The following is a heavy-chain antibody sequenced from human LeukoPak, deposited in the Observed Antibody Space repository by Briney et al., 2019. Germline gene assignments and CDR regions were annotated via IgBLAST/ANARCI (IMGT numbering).Heavy chain of an antibody. J-gene: IGHJ4*02. Sequence: SVKVSCKASGGTFSSYAISWVRQAPGQGLEWMGGIIPIFGTANYAQKFQGRVTITADESTSTAYMELSSLRSEDTAVYYCARESADYYDSSGYYYDYWGQGTLVTVSS. CDR3: ARESADYYDSSGYYYDY. CDR2: IIPIFGTA. D-gene: IGHD3-22*01. V-gene: IGHV1-69*13. CDR1: GGTFSSYA.